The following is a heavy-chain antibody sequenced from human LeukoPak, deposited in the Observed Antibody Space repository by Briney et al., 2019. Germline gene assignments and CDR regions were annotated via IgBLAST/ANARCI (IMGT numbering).Heavy chain of an antibody. CDR1: GFTFSSYG. V-gene: IGHV3-33*01. D-gene: IGHD4-17*01. Sequence: GRSLRLSCAASGFTFSSYGMHWVRQAPGKGLEWVAVIWYDGSNKYYADSVKGRFTISRDNSKNTLYLQMNSLRAEDTAVYYCARDRSDTDGYYLTYYYYGMDVWGQGTTVTASS. CDR3: ARDRSDTDGYYLTYYYYGMDV. J-gene: IGHJ6*02. CDR2: IWYDGSNK.